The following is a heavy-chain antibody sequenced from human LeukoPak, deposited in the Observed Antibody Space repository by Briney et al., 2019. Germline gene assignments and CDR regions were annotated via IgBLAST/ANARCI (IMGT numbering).Heavy chain of an antibody. V-gene: IGHV1-46*01. CDR1: GYTFTSYG. CDR3: ATEYGDLKY. D-gene: IGHD4-17*01. CDR2: INPSGGST. J-gene: IGHJ4*02. Sequence: ASVKVSCKASGYTFTSYGISWVRQAPGQGLEWMGIINPSGGSTSYAQKFQGRVTMTRDTSTSTVYMELSSLRSEDTAVYYCATEYGDLKYWGQGTLVTVSS.